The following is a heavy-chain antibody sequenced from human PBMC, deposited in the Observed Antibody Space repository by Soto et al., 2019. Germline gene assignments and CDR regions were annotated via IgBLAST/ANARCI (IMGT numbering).Heavy chain of an antibody. CDR2: ISAYNGNT. Sequence: QVQLVQSGAEMKKPGASVKVSCKASGYTFPSYGISWVRQAPGQGLEWMGWISAYNGNTHLAQKFQGRVTMTTDSSTTTAYMELRSLRSDDTAVYYGARTPAGGSSPLGGQGTLVTVSS. CDR3: ARTPAGGSSPL. V-gene: IGHV1-18*01. D-gene: IGHD1-26*01. CDR1: GYTFPSYG. J-gene: IGHJ4*02.